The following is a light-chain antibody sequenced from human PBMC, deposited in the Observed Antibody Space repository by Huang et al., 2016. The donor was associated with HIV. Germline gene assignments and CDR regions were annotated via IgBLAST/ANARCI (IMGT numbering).Light chain of an antibody. CDR2: GAS. V-gene: IGKV1-16*01. CDR3: QQYDSYPYS. J-gene: IGKJ2*01. CDR1: QGVTIH. Sequence: DIQMTQSPSSLSASVGDRVTITCRASQGVTIHLAWFQQKPGQAPKSLIYGASILQSGVPSRVSGSGSGTQFLLTISSLQPEDFATYYCQQYDSYPYSFGQGTKVEIK.